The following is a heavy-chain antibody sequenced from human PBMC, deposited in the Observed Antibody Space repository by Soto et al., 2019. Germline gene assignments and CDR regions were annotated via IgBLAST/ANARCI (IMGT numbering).Heavy chain of an antibody. V-gene: IGHV4-31*03. CDR3: ARGVLH. CDR1: VGSIRGGGYY. CDR2: ISYSGST. Sequence: QWNLRESAPGLGQPSRPRSFTCPLPVGSIRGGGYYWSWIRQHPGTGLEWIGHISYSGSTYYNTSLKSRVTISVDTSRNQFSLIVNSVTAADTAVYYCARGVLHWGRGTLVTVSS. J-gene: IGHJ4*01.